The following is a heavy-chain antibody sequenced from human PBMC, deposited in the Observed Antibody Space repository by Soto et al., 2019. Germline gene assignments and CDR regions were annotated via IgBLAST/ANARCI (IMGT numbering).Heavy chain of an antibody. CDR2: IYWNDDK. V-gene: IGHV2-5*01. D-gene: IGHD3-3*01. CDR1: GFSLSTSGEG. CDR3: VHSKYTDFWSGYYSSYFDY. Sequence: QITLKESGPTQVRPTQTLTLTCTFSGFSLSTSGEGVGWIRQPPGKALEWLALIYWNDDKPYSPSLKNRLTVTKDASKNQVVLTMTNMDPVDTATYYCVHSKYTDFWSGYYSSYFDYWGQGTLVTVSS. J-gene: IGHJ4*02.